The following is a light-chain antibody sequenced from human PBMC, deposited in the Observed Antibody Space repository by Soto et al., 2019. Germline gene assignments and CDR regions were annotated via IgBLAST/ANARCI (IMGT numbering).Light chain of an antibody. Sequence: QSVLTQPPSASASLGASVTLTCTLSSGYSNYKVDWYQQRPGKGPRFVMRVGTGGIVGSKGDGIPDRFSVLGSGLNRYLTIKNIQEEDESDYHCGADHGSGSNFALYVFGTGTQLTVL. V-gene: IGLV9-49*01. CDR2: VGTGGIVG. CDR3: GADHGSGSNFALYV. CDR1: SGYSNYK. J-gene: IGLJ1*01.